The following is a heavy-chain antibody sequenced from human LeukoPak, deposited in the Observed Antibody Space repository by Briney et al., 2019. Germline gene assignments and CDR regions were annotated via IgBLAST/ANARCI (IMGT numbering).Heavy chain of an antibody. CDR1: GFTFSSYW. J-gene: IGHJ6*03. D-gene: IGHD3-10*01. CDR3: AREYYYGSGSYYKKKDYYYYYMDV. CDR2: IKGDESET. Sequence: PGGSLRLSCAASGFTFSSYWMNWVRQAPGKGLEWVANIKGDESETYYVDSVRGRFTISRDNAKNSLYLQMNSLRAEDTAVYYCAREYYYGSGSYYKKKDYYYYYMDVWGKGTTVTVSS. V-gene: IGHV3-7*01.